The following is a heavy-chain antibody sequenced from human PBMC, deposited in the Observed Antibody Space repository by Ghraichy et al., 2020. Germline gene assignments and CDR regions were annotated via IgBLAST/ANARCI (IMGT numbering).Heavy chain of an antibody. D-gene: IGHD3-3*01. Sequence: SETLSLTCTVSGGSISSYYWSWIRQPPGKGLEWIGDIYYSGSTNYNPSLKSRVTISVDTSKNQFSLKLSSVTAADTAVYYCARALFGVVMITPATPNWIDPWGQGTLVTVSS. J-gene: IGHJ5*02. V-gene: IGHV4-59*01. CDR3: ARALFGVVMITPATPNWIDP. CDR1: GGSISSYY. CDR2: IYYSGST.